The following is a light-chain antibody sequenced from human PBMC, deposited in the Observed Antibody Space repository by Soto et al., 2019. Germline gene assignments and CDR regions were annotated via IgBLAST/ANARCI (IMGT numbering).Light chain of an antibody. V-gene: IGKV1-5*03. CDR2: KAS. Sequence: DIQVTQSPPTLSASVGDRVTITCRASQTISSWFAWYHQKPVKAPKLLIYKASSLESGVPSRFSGSGSGTEFTLTISSLQPDDFATYYCQQYNSYPVTFGQGTRLEIK. J-gene: IGKJ5*01. CDR1: QTISSW. CDR3: QQYNSYPVT.